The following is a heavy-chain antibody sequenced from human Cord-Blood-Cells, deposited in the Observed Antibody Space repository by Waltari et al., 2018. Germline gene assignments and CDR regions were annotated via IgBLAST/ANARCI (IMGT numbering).Heavy chain of an antibody. J-gene: IGHJ4*02. CDR2: IYYSGST. CDR1: GGSISSSSYY. CDR3: ARHSGDYAIFDY. V-gene: IGHV4-39*01. Sequence: QLQLQESGPGLVKPSETLSLTCTVSGGSISSSSYYWGWIRQPPGKGLEWIGSIYYSGSTYYNPSLKSRVTIAVDTSKNQFSRKLSSVTAADTAVYYCARHSGDYAIFDYWGQGTLVTVSS. D-gene: IGHD4-17*01.